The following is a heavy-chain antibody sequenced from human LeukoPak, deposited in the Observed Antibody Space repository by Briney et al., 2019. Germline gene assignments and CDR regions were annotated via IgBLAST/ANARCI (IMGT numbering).Heavy chain of an antibody. Sequence: GGSLRLSCAASGFTFSSFDMHWVRQSTGKGLEWVSAISFAGDTYYAGSVKGRFTISRENAKNSLYLQMDSLRAGDTALYYCATGNILTGYEYWGQGTLVTVSS. D-gene: IGHD3-9*01. CDR1: GFTFSSFD. CDR3: ATGNILTGYEY. CDR2: ISFAGDT. J-gene: IGHJ4*02. V-gene: IGHV3-13*04.